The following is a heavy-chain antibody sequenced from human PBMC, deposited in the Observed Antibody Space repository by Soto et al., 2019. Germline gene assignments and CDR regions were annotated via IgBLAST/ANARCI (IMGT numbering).Heavy chain of an antibody. CDR3: ARDRGHRSGTSCYWFDP. D-gene: IGHD2-15*01. CDR2: IYYGGST. V-gene: IGHV4-31*03. Sequence: SETLSLTCTVSGGPISSGDYYWSWIRQQPGKGLEWIGFIYYGGSTDYNPSLKSRVTMSIDTSKNQFSTKLSSVTAADTAVYYCARDRGHRSGTSCYWFDPWGQGSLVTVS. J-gene: IGHJ5*01. CDR1: GGPISSGDYY.